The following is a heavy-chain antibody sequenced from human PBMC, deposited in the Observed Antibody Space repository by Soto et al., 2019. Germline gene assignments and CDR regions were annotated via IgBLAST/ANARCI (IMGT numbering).Heavy chain of an antibody. CDR3: ARQGYSYGLAY. D-gene: IGHD5-18*01. Sequence: PGASLKISCNGSGYSFTSYWIGWVRQMPGKGLEWMGIIYPGESETRYSPSFQGQVTISADKSISTAYLQWNSLKASDTALYYCARQGYSYGLAYWGQGTLVTAPQ. V-gene: IGHV5-51*01. CDR2: IYPGESET. CDR1: GYSFTSYW. J-gene: IGHJ4*02.